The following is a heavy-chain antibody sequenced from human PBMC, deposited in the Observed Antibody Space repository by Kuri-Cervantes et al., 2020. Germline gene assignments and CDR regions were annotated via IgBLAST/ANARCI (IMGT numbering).Heavy chain of an antibody. CDR3: ARRQIVVVTAIHDAFDI. V-gene: IGHV4-30-4*01. D-gene: IGHD2-21*02. Sequence: SETLSLTCTVSGGSISSGDYYWSWIRQPPGKGLEWIGYVYYSGSTYYNPSLKSRVTISVDTSKNQFSLKLSSVTAADTAVYHCARRQIVVVTAIHDAFDIWGKGTTVTVSS. CDR1: GGSISSGDYY. J-gene: IGHJ3*02. CDR2: VYYSGST.